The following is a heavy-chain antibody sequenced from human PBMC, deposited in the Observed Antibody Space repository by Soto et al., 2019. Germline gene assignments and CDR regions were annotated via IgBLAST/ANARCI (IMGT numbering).Heavy chain of an antibody. CDR3: GRGLRYSSSSAGGGFDY. Sequence: QVQLVQSGAEVKKPGASVKVSCKASGYTFTSYDIHWVRQATGPGLEWMGWMNPNSGNTGYAQKFQGRVTMTRNTSISTAYMELSSLRSEDTAVYYCGRGLRYSSSSAGGGFDYWGQGTLVTVSS. CDR1: GYTFTSYD. CDR2: MNPNSGNT. J-gene: IGHJ4*02. V-gene: IGHV1-8*01. D-gene: IGHD6-6*01.